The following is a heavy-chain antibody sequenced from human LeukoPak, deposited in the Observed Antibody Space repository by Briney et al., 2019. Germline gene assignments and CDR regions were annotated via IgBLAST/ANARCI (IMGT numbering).Heavy chain of an antibody. CDR1: GYSFTTNW. CDR3: ARGWDYGDDGIDY. CDR2: IYPGDSDT. D-gene: IGHD4-17*01. V-gene: IGHV5-51*01. Sequence: GESLKISCKASGYSFTTNWIAWVRQIPGKGLEWMGIIYPGDSDTRYSPSFQGQVTFSADKSISTAYLQWSSLKASDTAMYYCARGWDYGDDGIDYWGQGTLVTVSS. J-gene: IGHJ4*02.